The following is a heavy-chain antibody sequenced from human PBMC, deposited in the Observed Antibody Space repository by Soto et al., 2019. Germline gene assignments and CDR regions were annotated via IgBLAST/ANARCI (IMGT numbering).Heavy chain of an antibody. CDR1: GFTFSSYS. Sequence: EVQLVESGGGLVQPGGSLRLSCAASGFTFSSYSMNWVRQAPGKGLEWVSYISSSSSTIYYADSVKGRFTISRDNAKNSLYLQMNSLRDEGTAVYYCARDLAIVVVPAAHTVFDYWGQGTLVTVSS. J-gene: IGHJ4*02. CDR3: ARDLAIVVVPAAHTVFDY. CDR2: ISSSSSTI. D-gene: IGHD2-2*03. V-gene: IGHV3-48*02.